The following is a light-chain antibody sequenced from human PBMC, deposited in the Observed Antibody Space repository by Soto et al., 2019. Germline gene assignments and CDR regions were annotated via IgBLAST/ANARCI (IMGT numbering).Light chain of an antibody. V-gene: IGKV1-5*01. CDR3: QQYNGYSTWT. CDR2: DAS. J-gene: IGKJ1*01. Sequence: DIQLTHSPSTLPASVGDRVTIACRASQSISTWLAWYQQKPGKAPKVLIWDASILHSGVPSRFSGSGSGTEFTLTISSLQPDDFATYYCQQYNGYSTWTFGHGTKVDIK. CDR1: QSISTW.